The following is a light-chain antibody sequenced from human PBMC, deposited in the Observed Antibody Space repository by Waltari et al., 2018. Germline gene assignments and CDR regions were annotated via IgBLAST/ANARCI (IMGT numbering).Light chain of an antibody. J-gene: IGKJ2*01. CDR3: QQYVSSPPMYT. V-gene: IGKV3-20*01. CDR2: GVS. CDR1: QSVSSYY. Sequence: EIVLTQSPGTLSLSPGERATLSCRASQSVSSYYLAWYQQKSGQAPRLLIYGVSNRATGIPDRFSGSGSGTDFTLTITRLEPEDFAVYYCQQYVSSPPMYTFGHGTKLEIK.